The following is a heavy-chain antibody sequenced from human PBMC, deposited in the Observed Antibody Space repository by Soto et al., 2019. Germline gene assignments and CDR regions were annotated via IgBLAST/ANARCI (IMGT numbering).Heavy chain of an antibody. J-gene: IGHJ4*02. D-gene: IGHD5-18*01. CDR2: ISSSGSTI. CDR1: GFTFSDYY. CDR3: ASSVDTAMVAGGY. Sequence: GGSLRLSCAASGFTFSDYYMSWIRQAPGKGLEWVSYISSSGSTIYYADSVKGRFTISRDNAKNSLYLQMNSLRAEDTGVDYWASSVDTAMVAGGYWGQGTLVTVSS. V-gene: IGHV3-11*01.